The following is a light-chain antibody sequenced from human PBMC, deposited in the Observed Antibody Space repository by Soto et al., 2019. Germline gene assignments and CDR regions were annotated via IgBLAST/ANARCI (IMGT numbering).Light chain of an antibody. CDR3: QQRSNWPPIT. V-gene: IGKV1-5*01. CDR2: DAS. Sequence: GDRVTITCRASQSISSWLAWYQRKPGKAPKLLIYDASSLESGVPSRFSGSGSGTEFTLTISSLQPDDFATYYCQQRSNWPPITFGQGTRLEIK. CDR1: QSISSW. J-gene: IGKJ5*01.